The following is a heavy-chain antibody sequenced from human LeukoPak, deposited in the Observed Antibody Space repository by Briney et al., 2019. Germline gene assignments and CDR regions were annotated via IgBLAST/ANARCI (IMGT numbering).Heavy chain of an antibody. CDR3: ARRRLGYYFDY. CDR2: INPRGST. D-gene: IGHD5-24*01. CDR1: GGSFSGYY. Sequence: PGGSLRLSCGVYGGSFSGYYWSWIRQPPGKGLEWIGEINPRGSTNYNPSLKSRVTLSADTSKHQFSLTLNSVTAADTAVYYCARRRLGYYFDYWGQGTLVTVSS. J-gene: IGHJ4*02. V-gene: IGHV4-34*01.